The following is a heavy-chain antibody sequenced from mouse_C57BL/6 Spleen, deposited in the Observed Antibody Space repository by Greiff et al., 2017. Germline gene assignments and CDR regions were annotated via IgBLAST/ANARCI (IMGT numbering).Heavy chain of an antibody. CDR1: GFTFSDYG. CDR3: ASPSDDYAMDY. CDR2: ISSGSSTI. Sequence: EVKVVESGGGLVKPGRSLKLSCAASGFTFSDYGMHWVRQAPEKGLEWVAYISSGSSTIYYADTVKGRFTISRDNAKNTLFLQMTSLRSEDTAMYYCASPSDDYAMDYWGQGTSVTVSS. J-gene: IGHJ4*01. V-gene: IGHV5-17*01.